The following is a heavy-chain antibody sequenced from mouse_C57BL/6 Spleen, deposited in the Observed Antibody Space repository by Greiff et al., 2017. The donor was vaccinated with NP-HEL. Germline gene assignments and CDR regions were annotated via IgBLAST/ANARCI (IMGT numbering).Heavy chain of an antibody. Sequence: SGAELVRPGSSVKLSCKASGYTFTSYWMHWVKQRPIQGLEWIGNIDPSDSETHYNQKFKDKATLTVDKSSSTAYMQLSSLTSEDSAVYYCAAYSNYVSWFAYWGQGTLVTVSA. J-gene: IGHJ3*01. V-gene: IGHV1-52*01. CDR1: GYTFTSYW. D-gene: IGHD2-5*01. CDR2: IDPSDSET. CDR3: AAYSNYVSWFAY.